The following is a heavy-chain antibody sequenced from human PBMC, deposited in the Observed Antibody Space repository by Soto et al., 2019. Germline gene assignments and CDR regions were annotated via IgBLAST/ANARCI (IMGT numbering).Heavy chain of an antibody. CDR1: GLSLRSSEMG. J-gene: IGHJ4*02. CDR3: AHSHNPDGGYEPPYFDY. V-gene: IGHV2-5*02. CDR2: IYWDDDK. Sequence: QITLKESGPTLVKPTQTLTLTCTFSGLSLRSSEMGVGWIRQPPGKALEWLALIYWDDDKRYSPSLKSRLTITRDTSKNQVVLTMTNVDPVDTGTYFCAHSHNPDGGYEPPYFDYWGQGTLVTVSS. D-gene: IGHD5-12*01.